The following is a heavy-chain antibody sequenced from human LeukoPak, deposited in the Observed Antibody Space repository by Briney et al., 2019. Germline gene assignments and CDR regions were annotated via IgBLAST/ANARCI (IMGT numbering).Heavy chain of an antibody. Sequence: ASVKVSCKASGYTFTSYYMHWVRQAPGQGLEWMGIINPSGGSTSYAQKFQGRVTMTRDTSTSTVYMELSSLRSEDTAVYYCARDKLLRRYGFDACDIWGQGTMVTVSS. D-gene: IGHD5-24*01. J-gene: IGHJ3*02. CDR3: ARDKLLRRYGFDACDI. V-gene: IGHV1-46*01. CDR2: INPSGGST. CDR1: GYTFTSYY.